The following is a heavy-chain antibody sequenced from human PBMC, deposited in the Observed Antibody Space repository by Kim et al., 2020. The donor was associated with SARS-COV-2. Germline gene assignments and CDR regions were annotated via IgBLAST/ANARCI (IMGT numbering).Heavy chain of an antibody. V-gene: IGHV4-39*01. D-gene: IGHD2-15*01. CDR1: GGSISGSNYY. CDR3: ARKLDSSAGSENYHGMDV. J-gene: IGHJ6*02. CDR2: IYYSGRT. Sequence: SETLSLTCTVSGGSISGSNYYWNWIRQPPGKGLEWLGSIYYSGRTYYNPSLRSRVTISVDTSKNQFSLRLSSVTAADTAVYYCARKLDSSAGSENYHGMDVWAKGPRSPSP.